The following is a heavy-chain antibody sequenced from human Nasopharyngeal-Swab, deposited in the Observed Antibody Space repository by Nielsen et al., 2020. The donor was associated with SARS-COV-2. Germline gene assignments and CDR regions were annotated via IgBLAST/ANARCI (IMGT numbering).Heavy chain of an antibody. J-gene: IGHJ6*02. Sequence: GGLLRLSPVASGFTFSSYGMHWAPQAPGKGLAWVAVISYDGSNKYYADAVKGRFTISSDKSKNTLELQMNSLRAEDTAVYYCAKDRSVSCSGGSCYSTSRYYGMDVWGQGTTVTVSS. CDR1: GFTFSSYG. D-gene: IGHD2-15*01. V-gene: IGHV3-30*18. CDR3: AKDRSVSCSGGSCYSTSRYYGMDV. CDR2: ISYDGSNK.